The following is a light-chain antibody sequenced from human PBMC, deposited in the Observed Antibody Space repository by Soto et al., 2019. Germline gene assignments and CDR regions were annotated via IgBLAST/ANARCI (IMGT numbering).Light chain of an antibody. Sequence: DIHMTQFPSSLSASVGDRVTITCRASRTIRAYLNWFQQKPGKAPELLIYAASSLQSGVPPRFSGSVPGAEFTLTINSLQPEDTATYYCQQTYNVPQTYGQGTKVEIK. CDR1: RTIRAY. CDR3: QQTYNVPQT. V-gene: IGKV1-39*01. J-gene: IGKJ1*01. CDR2: AAS.